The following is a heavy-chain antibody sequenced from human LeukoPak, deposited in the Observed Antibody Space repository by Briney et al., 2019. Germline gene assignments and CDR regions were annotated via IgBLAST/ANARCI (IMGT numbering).Heavy chain of an antibody. CDR1: GYSISSGYY. J-gene: IGHJ4*02. V-gene: IGHV4-38-2*02. CDR3: AREPRSSGSYY. Sequence: SETLSLTCTVSGYSISSGYYWGWIRPPPGKGLEWIGSIYHSGSTYYNPSLKSRVTISVDTSKNQFSLKLSSVTAADTAVYYCAREPRSSGSYYWGQGTLVTVSS. CDR2: IYHSGST. D-gene: IGHD1-26*01.